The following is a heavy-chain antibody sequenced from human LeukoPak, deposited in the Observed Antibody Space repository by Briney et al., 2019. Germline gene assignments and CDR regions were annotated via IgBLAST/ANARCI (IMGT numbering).Heavy chain of an antibody. D-gene: IGHD3-10*01. Sequence: ASVKVSCKASGYTFTGYYMHWVRRAPGQGLEWMGRINPNSGGTNYAQKFQSRVTMTRDTSISTAYMELSRLRSDDTAVYYCARDFPQRYYYGSGSLSDYWGQGTLVTVSS. CDR3: ARDFPQRYYYGSGSLSDY. V-gene: IGHV1-2*06. CDR1: GYTFTGYY. J-gene: IGHJ4*02. CDR2: INPNSGGT.